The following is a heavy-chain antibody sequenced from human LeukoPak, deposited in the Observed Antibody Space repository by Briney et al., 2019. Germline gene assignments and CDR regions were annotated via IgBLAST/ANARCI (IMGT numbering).Heavy chain of an antibody. V-gene: IGHV3-11*06. Sequence: LSLTCAVYGGPFSGYYWSWIRHAPGKGLEWVSYISSSSDYTNYADSVRGRFTISRDNAKNSLYLQMNSLRAEDTAVYYCARPPYSSSWDPGWFDPWGQGTLITVSS. J-gene: IGHJ5*02. D-gene: IGHD6-13*01. CDR2: ISSSSDYT. CDR3: ARPPYSSSWDPGWFDP. CDR1: GGPFSGYY.